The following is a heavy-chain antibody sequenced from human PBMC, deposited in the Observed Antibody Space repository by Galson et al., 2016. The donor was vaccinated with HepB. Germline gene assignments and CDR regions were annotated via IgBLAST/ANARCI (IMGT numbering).Heavy chain of an antibody. V-gene: IGHV3-23*01. D-gene: IGHD6-19*01. CDR3: AKGGQWLLRGPGWFDP. J-gene: IGHJ5*02. CDR1: GFTFNTYN. Sequence: SLRLSCAASGFTFNTYNMNWVRQTPGKGLEWVPTISGSGATTYVADSVKGRFTMSRDNSKNTLYLQMNSLRVEDTAIYYCAKGGQWLLRGPGWFDPWGQGTLVSVSS. CDR2: ISGSGATT.